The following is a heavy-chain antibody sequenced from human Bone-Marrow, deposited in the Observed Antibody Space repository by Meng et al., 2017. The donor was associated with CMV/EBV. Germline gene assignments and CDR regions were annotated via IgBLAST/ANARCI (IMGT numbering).Heavy chain of an antibody. CDR1: GITFSDYY. CDR2: ISSSGSTI. Sequence: GESLKISCAASGITFSDYYMSWIRQAPGKGLEWVSYISSSGSTIYYADSVKGRFTISRDNAKNSLYLQMNSLRAEDTAVYYCAREGRYCSSTSCYSPIYYYYYYGMDVWGQGTTVTVSS. D-gene: IGHD2-2*01. J-gene: IGHJ6*02. CDR3: AREGRYCSSTSCYSPIYYYYYYGMDV. V-gene: IGHV3-11*01.